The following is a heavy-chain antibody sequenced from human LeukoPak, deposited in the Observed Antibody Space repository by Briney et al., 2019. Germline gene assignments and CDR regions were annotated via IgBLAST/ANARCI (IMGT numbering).Heavy chain of an antibody. CDR2: IYYSGST. V-gene: IGHV4-59*08. J-gene: IGHJ4*02. Sequence: SETLSLTCSVSGGSISNYFWTWIRQPPGKGLEWIGYIYYSGSTNYNPSLKSRVTISVDTSKNQFSLKLNSVTAADTAVYYCARPGDWNDGVPFDYWGQGTLVTVSS. CDR1: GGSISNYF. D-gene: IGHD1-1*01. CDR3: ARPGDWNDGVPFDY.